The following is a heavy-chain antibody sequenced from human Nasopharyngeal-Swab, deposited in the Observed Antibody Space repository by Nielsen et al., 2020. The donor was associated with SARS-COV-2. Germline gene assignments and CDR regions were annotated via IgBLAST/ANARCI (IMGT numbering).Heavy chain of an antibody. CDR2: IIPIFGTA. D-gene: IGHD6-19*01. CDR1: GCTFSSYA. CDR3: ARDFGSGWLDYYYYYMDV. Sequence: SVKVSCKASGCTFSSYAINWVRQAPGQGLEWMGGIIPIFGTANYAQKFQGRVTITADESTSTAYMELSSLRSEDTAVYYCARDFGSGWLDYYYYYMDVWGKGTTVTVSS. V-gene: IGHV1-69*13. J-gene: IGHJ6*03.